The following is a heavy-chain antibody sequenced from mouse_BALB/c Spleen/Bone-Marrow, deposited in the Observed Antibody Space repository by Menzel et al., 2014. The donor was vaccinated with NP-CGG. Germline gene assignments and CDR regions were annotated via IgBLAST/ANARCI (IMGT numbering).Heavy chain of an antibody. CDR1: GFSLTAYG. V-gene: IGHV2-6-7*01. J-gene: IGHJ2*01. Sequence: VMLVESGPGLAAPSQSLSITCTVSGFSLTAYGVNWVRQPPGKGLEWLGMIRGDGTTDYNSALRSRLSVSKDNSKSQVFLKMNSLQADDIARYYCARFTTVVPFDYWGQGTTLTVSS. CDR2: IRGDGTT. D-gene: IGHD1-1*01. CDR3: ARFTTVVPFDY.